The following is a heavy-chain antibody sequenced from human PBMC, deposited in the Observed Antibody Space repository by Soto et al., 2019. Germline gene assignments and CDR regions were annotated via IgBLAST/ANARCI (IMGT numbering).Heavy chain of an antibody. CDR1: GFSLSTSGVG. CDR2: IYWDDDK. J-gene: IGHJ4*02. V-gene: IGHV2-5*02. D-gene: IGHD2-2*01. Sequence: SGPTLVNPTQTLTLTCTFSGFSLSTSGVGVGWIRQPPGKALEWLALIYWDDDKRYSPSLKSRLTITKDTSKNQVVLTMTNMDPVDTATYYCAHSFTWDIVVVPAAIYFDYWGQGTLVTVSS. CDR3: AHSFTWDIVVVPAAIYFDY.